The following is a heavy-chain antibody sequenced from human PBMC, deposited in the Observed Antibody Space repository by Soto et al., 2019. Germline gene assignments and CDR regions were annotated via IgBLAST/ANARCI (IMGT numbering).Heavy chain of an antibody. D-gene: IGHD2-21*02. CDR2: IRSKAYGGTT. Sequence: GGSLRLSCTASGFTFGQYAMSWVRRALGKGLEWVGFIRSKAYGGTTEYAASVKGRFTISRDDSKSIAYLQMNSLKTEDTAVYYCTRDCGGDCYHYYYYGMDVWGQGT. V-gene: IGHV3-49*04. CDR1: GFTFGQYA. CDR3: TRDCGGDCYHYYYYGMDV. J-gene: IGHJ6*02.